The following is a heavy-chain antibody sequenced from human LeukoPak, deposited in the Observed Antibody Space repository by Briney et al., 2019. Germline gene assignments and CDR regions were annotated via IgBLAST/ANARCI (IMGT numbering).Heavy chain of an antibody. V-gene: IGHV4-30-2*01. J-gene: IGHJ6*03. CDR2: IYHSGST. D-gene: IGHD3-3*01. CDR3: ARGRHDFWSGYYHYYMDV. Sequence: SQTLSLTCTVSGGSISSGGYYWSWIRQPPGKGLEWIGYIYHSGSTYYNPSLKSRVTISVDRSKNQFSLKLSSVTAADTAVYYCARGRHDFWSGYYHYYMDVWGKGTTVTVSS. CDR1: GGSISSGGYY.